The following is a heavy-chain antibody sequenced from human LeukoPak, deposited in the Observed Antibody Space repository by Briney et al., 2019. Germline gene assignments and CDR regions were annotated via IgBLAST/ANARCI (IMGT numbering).Heavy chain of an antibody. D-gene: IGHD5-18*01. Sequence: SETLSLTCTVSGDSISSYYWSWIRQPAGKGLEWIGRIYTSESTNYNPSLKSRVTMSVDTSKNQFSLKLSSVTAADTAVYYCARGSGGYSYGYYHLDYWGQGTLVTVSS. CDR1: GDSISSYY. CDR2: IYTSEST. J-gene: IGHJ4*02. V-gene: IGHV4-4*07. CDR3: ARGSGGYSYGYYHLDY.